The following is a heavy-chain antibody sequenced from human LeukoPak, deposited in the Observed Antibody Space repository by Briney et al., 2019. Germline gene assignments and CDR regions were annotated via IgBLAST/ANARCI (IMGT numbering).Heavy chain of an antibody. CDR2: ISGSGGST. D-gene: IGHD6-19*01. V-gene: IGHV3-23*01. CDR1: GFTFSSYA. J-gene: IGHJ4*02. CDR3: AKRWDSSGWYGNFDY. Sequence: GGSLTLSCAASGFTFSSYAMSWVRQAPGKGLGWVSAISGSGGSTYYADSVKGRFTISRDNSKNTLYLQMNSLRAEDTAVYYCAKRWDSSGWYGNFDYWGRGNLDPVSS.